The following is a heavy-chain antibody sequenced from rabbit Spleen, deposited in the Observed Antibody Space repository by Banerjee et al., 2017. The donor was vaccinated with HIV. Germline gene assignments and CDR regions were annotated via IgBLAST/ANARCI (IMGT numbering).Heavy chain of an antibody. CDR3: ARDTSSSFSSYGMDL. CDR2: IYAGSSGST. CDR1: GFSFSDRDV. J-gene: IGHJ6*01. V-gene: IGHV1S45*01. Sequence: QDQLEESGGGLVKPEGSLTLTCKASGFSFSDRDVMCWVRQAPGKGLEWIGCIYAGSSGSTYYASWAKGRFTISKTSSTTVTLQMTRLTAADTATYFCARDTSSSFSSYGMDLWGQGTLVT. D-gene: IGHD1-1*01.